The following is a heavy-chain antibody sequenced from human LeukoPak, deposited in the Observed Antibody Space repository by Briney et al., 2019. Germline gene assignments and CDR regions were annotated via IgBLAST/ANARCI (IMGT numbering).Heavy chain of an antibody. CDR3: ATHSQXGAFDI. Sequence: GGSLRLSCAASGFTVSSNYMSWVRQAPGKGLEWVSVIYSGGSTYYADSVKGRFTISRDNSKNTLYLQMNSLRAEDTAVYYCATHSQXGAFDIWGQGTMVTVSS. CDR2: IYSGGST. V-gene: IGHV3-53*01. CDR1: GFTVSSNY. D-gene: IGHD6-13*01. J-gene: IGHJ3*02.